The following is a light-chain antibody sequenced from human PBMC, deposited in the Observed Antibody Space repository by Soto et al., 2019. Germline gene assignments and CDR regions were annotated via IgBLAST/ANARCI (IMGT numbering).Light chain of an antibody. J-gene: IGLJ1*01. CDR1: SSDVGGYNY. Sequence: QSVLTQPRSVSGSPGQSLTISCTGTSSDVGGYNYVSWYQQYPGKVPKLMIYGVTKRPSGVPDRFSGSKSGNTASLTISGLQAEDEADYYCCSHAGSYTYVFGTGTKVTVL. V-gene: IGLV2-11*01. CDR2: GVT. CDR3: CSHAGSYTYV.